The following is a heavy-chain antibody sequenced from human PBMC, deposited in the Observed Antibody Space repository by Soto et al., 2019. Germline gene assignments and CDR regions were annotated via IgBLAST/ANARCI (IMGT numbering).Heavy chain of an antibody. D-gene: IGHD2-15*01. CDR2: IYHSGTT. Sequence: SETLSRTCTVSCDSITSIYHWAWIRQPPWRGLEWVASIYHSGTTYYNPSLKSRVTISVDTSKNQFSLKLSSVTAADTAVYYCKRLHFEYCSGGSCYSSGFWFDTWGKGTMVTVSS. CDR1: CDSITSIYH. J-gene: IGHJ5*02. V-gene: IGHV4-38-2*02. CDR3: KRLHFEYCSGGSCYSSGFWFDT.